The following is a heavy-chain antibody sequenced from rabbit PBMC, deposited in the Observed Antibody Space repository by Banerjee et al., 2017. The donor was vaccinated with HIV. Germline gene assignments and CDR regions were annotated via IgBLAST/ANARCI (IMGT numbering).Heavy chain of an antibody. J-gene: IGHJ6*01. CDR1: GFSFSSNYY. V-gene: IGHV1S45*01. D-gene: IGHD4-1*01. CDR3: ARTADITTSLYYFEL. CDR2: IYGGSSGST. Sequence: QEQLVESGGGLVQPEGSLTLTCTASGFSFSSNYYMCWVRQAPGKGLEWIACIYGGSSGSTYYASWAKGRFTISKTSSTTVTLEMTSLTAADTATYFCARTADITTSLYYFELWGPGTLVTVS.